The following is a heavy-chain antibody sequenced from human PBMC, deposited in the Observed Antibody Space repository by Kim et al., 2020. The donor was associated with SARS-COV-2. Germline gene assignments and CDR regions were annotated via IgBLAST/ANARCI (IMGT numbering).Heavy chain of an antibody. CDR3: AREYSSGWFPRYYYYYGMDV. CDR1: GGSISSYY. D-gene: IGHD6-19*01. J-gene: IGHJ6*02. Sequence: SETLSLTCTVSGGSISSYYWSWIRQPPGKGLEWIGYIYYSGSTNYNPSLKSRVTISVDTSKNQFSLKLSSVTAADTAVYYCAREYSSGWFPRYYYYYGMDVWGQGTTVTVSS. CDR2: IYYSGST. V-gene: IGHV4-59*13.